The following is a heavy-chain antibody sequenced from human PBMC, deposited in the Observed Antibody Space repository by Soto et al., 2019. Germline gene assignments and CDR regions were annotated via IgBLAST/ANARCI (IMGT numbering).Heavy chain of an antibody. D-gene: IGHD6-19*01. V-gene: IGHV1-69*13. Sequence: SVKVSCKASGGTFSSYAISWVRQAPGQGLEWMGGIIPIFGTANYAQKFQGRVTITADESTSTAYMELSSLRSEDTAVYYCARDRMTAVAGATSDYYYYYGMDVWGQGTTVTVSS. CDR3: ARDRMTAVAGATSDYYYYYGMDV. J-gene: IGHJ6*02. CDR1: GGTFSSYA. CDR2: IIPIFGTA.